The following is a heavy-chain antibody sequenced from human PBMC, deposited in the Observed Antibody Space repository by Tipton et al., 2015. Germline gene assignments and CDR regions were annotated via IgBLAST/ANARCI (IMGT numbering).Heavy chain of an antibody. CDR1: GGSISSRYHY. J-gene: IGHJ4*02. V-gene: IGHV4-39*01. CDR3: ARVKVATMLYYFDY. Sequence: TLSLTCTVSGGSISSRYHYWGWIRQPPGKGLEWIGSIYYSGSTYYNPSLKSRLTISVDTSTNQFSLRLNSVTAADTGVYYCARVKVATMLYYFDYWGQGTLVTVSS. CDR2: IYYSGST. D-gene: IGHD5-12*01.